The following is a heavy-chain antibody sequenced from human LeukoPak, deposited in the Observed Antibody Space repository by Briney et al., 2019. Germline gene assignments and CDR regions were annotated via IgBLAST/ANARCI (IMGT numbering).Heavy chain of an antibody. D-gene: IGHD1-7*01. Sequence: SETLSLTCTVSGGSISSSSYYWGWIRQPPGKGLEWIGEINHSGSTNYNPSLKSRVTISVDTSKNQFSLKLSSVTAADTAVYYCARGGWGRTKTIDYWGQGTLVTVSS. CDR2: INHSGST. V-gene: IGHV4-39*07. CDR3: ARGGWGRTKTIDY. CDR1: GGSISSSSYY. J-gene: IGHJ4*02.